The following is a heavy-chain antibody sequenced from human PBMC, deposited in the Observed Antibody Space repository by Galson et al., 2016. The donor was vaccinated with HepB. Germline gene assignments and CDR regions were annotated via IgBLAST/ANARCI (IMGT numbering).Heavy chain of an antibody. CDR1: RLSFSDYP. Sequence: SLRLSCAASRLSFSDYPMHWVRQAPGRGLEWVAFISYDVSTKYYSDSVKGRVTISRDNSNNTLYLQVNSLRAEDTAVHYCAREGWNYIIDYWGQGTPVIASA. D-gene: IGHD1-7*01. CDR3: AREGWNYIIDY. J-gene: IGHJ4*02. V-gene: IGHV3-30-3*01. CDR2: ISYDVSTK.